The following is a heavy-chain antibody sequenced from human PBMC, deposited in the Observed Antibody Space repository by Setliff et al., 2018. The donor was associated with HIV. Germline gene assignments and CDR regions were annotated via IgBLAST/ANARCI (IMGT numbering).Heavy chain of an antibody. D-gene: IGHD6-19*01. CDR3: ARARSDWYNVRPYYFDL. Sequence: SETLSLTCAVYGGSLSDYYWSWIRQPPGKGLEWLGEIHSSGNTNYSPSLKGRVTISVDTPKNQYSLNLKSVTAADTAVYYCARARSDWYNVRPYYFDLWGQGTPVTVSS. CDR1: GGSLSDYY. CDR2: IHSSGNT. J-gene: IGHJ4*02. V-gene: IGHV4-34*01.